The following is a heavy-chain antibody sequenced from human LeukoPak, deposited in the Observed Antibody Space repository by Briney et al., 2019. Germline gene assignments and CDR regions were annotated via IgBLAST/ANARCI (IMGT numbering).Heavy chain of an antibody. J-gene: IGHJ4*02. V-gene: IGHV3-7*01. Sequence: ETLSLTCTVSGGSISSSSYYWGWIRQPPGKGLEWVANIKEDGSDKQYGDSVKGRFTISRDNAEKSVFLQMDGLRAEDTAVYYCARDLRQQALYYFDYWGQGTLVTVSS. CDR1: GGSISSSSYY. CDR3: ARDLRQQALYYFDY. CDR2: IKEDGSDK. D-gene: IGHD6-13*01.